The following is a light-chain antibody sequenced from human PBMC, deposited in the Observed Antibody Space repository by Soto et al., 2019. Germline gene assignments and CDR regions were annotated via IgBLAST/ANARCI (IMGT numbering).Light chain of an antibody. V-gene: IGKV3-20*01. CDR3: QQFSSYPLT. CDR1: QSVSNNY. CDR2: DAS. Sequence: EIGLKQSPGTLSLSPGERATLSCRASQSVSNNYLAWYQQKPGQAPRLLIYDASSRATGIPDRFSGGGSGTDFTLTISRLEPEDFAVYYCQQFSSYPLTFGGGTKVDIK. J-gene: IGKJ4*01.